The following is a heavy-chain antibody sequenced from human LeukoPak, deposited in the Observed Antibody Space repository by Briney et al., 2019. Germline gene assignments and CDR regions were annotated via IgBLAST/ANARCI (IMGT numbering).Heavy chain of an antibody. V-gene: IGHV1-8*03. CDR1: GYTFTFYY. Sequence: ASVKVSCKTSGYTFTFYYIHWVRQAPGQGLEWMGWMNPNSGNTGYAQKFQGRVTITRNTSISTAYMELSSLRSEDTAVYYCARTQVGATIHGYYYYMDVWGKGTTVTVSS. J-gene: IGHJ6*03. CDR3: ARTQVGATIHGYYYYMDV. D-gene: IGHD1-26*01. CDR2: MNPNSGNT.